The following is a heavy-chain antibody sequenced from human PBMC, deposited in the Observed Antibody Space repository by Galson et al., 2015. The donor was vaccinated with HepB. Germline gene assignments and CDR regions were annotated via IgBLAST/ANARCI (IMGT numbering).Heavy chain of an antibody. CDR1: GFTFSGSA. J-gene: IGHJ6*03. CDR2: IRSKANSYAT. V-gene: IGHV3-73*01. Sequence: SLRLSCAASGFTFSGSAMHWVRQASGKGLEWVGRIRSKANSYATAYAASVKGRFTISGDDSKNTAYLQMNSLKTEDTAVYYCTGDKPDDYYYYMDVWGKGTTVTVSS. CDR3: TGDKPDDYYYYMDV. D-gene: IGHD3-9*01.